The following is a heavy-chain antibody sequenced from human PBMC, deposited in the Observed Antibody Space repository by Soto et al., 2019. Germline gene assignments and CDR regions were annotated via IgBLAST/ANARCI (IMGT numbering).Heavy chain of an antibody. CDR1: GFSVTANY. J-gene: IGHJ4*02. D-gene: IGHD5-12*01. V-gene: IGHV3-53*01. CDR2: IYSGGST. CDR3: HGYGY. Sequence: EVQVVESGGGLIQPGGSLRLSCEVSGFSVTANYMSWVRQAPEKGLERVSVIYSGGSTYYVDSVKGRFSISRDISINPLDLQMNSRRAEETAVYYCHGYGYWGQGTQVSFSS.